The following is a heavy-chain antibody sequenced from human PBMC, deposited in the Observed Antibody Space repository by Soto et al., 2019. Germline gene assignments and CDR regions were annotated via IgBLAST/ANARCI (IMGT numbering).Heavy chain of an antibody. J-gene: IGHJ6*02. Sequence: PGGSRRLSCAASGFTFSSYAMRWVRQAPGKGLGWVSAISGSGGSTYYADSVKGRFTISRDNSKNTLYLHMNSLRAEDTAVYYCAKDLRGYDFWSGYYLDYYYYSMDVWGQGTTVTVSS. CDR3: AKDLRGYDFWSGYYLDYYYYSMDV. V-gene: IGHV3-23*01. CDR1: GFTFSSYA. D-gene: IGHD3-3*01. CDR2: ISGSGGST.